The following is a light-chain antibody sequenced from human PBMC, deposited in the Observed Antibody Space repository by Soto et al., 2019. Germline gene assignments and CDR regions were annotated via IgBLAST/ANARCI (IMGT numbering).Light chain of an antibody. Sequence: QSVLTQPASMSGSLGQSITISCSGTSSDVGAYNYVSWYQQYPGKAPKLMIYHVTDRPSGVSNRFSGSKSGNTASLTISGLQAVDEADYHCCSYTTSNTFVFGTGTKVTVL. CDR3: CSYTTSNTFV. V-gene: IGLV2-14*01. J-gene: IGLJ1*01. CDR1: SSDVGAYNY. CDR2: HVT.